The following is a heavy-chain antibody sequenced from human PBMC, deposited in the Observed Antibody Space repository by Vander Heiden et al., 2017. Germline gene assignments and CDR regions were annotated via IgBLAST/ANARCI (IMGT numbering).Heavy chain of an antibody. CDR3: AAEVYDYGDYGGFDY. D-gene: IGHD4-17*01. Sequence: QMQLVQSGPEVTTPGTSVKVSCKASGFTFTSPAVQWVRQARGQRLEWIGWIVVGSGNTNYAQKFQERVTITRDMSTSTAYMELSSLRSEDTAVYYCAAEVYDYGDYGGFDYWGQGTLVTVSS. V-gene: IGHV1-58*01. CDR1: GFTFTSPA. J-gene: IGHJ4*02. CDR2: IVVGSGNT.